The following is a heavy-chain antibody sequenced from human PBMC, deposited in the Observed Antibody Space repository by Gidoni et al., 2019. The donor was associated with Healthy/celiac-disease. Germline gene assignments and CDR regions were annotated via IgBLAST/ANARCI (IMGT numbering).Heavy chain of an antibody. CDR2: IWYDGSNK. Sequence: QVQLVESGGGVVQPGRSLRLSCAASGFTFSSSGMHWVRQAPGKGLEWVAVIWYDGSNKYYADSVKGRFTISRDNSKNTLYLQMNSLRAEDTAVYYCARVSGIAAARDAFDIWGQGTMVTVSS. D-gene: IGHD6-13*01. CDR3: ARVSGIAAARDAFDI. V-gene: IGHV3-33*01. CDR1: GFTFSSSG. J-gene: IGHJ3*02.